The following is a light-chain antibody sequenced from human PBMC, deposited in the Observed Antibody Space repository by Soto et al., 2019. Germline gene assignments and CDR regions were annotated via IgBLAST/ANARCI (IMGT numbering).Light chain of an antibody. CDR1: QSVSNN. J-gene: IGKJ1*01. Sequence: EVMLTQAPGTLSLSKRERATLSCRASQSVSNNLAWYQQKPGQAPRLLIYGASTRATGIPARFSGRGSGTEFILTISSLQSEDFAVYYCQQYDDWPETFGQGSIVDIK. V-gene: IGKV3-15*01. CDR2: GAS. CDR3: QQYDDWPET.